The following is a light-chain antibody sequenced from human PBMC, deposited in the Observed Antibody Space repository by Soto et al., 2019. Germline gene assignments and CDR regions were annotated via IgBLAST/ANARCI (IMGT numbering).Light chain of an antibody. Sequence: QLVLTQSPSASASLGASVKLTCTLSSGHSSYAIAWHQQQPEKGPRYLMKLNSDGSHSKGDGIPDRFSGSSSGAERYLTISILQSEDEADYYCQTWGTGPLVFGGGTKLTVL. CDR2: LNSDGSH. V-gene: IGLV4-69*01. J-gene: IGLJ2*01. CDR3: QTWGTGPLV. CDR1: SGHSSYA.